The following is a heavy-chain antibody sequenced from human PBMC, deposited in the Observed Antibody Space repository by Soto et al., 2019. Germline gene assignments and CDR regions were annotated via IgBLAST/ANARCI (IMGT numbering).Heavy chain of an antibody. CDR3: ARISRLADYYFDY. CDR2: ISYDGGNK. Sequence: GGSLRLSCAASGFTFSSYAMHWVRQAPGKGLEWVAVISYDGGNKYYADSVKGRFTISRDNSKNTLYLQMNSLRAEDTAVYYCARISRLADYYFDYWGQGTLVTVSS. V-gene: IGHV3-30-3*01. J-gene: IGHJ4*02. CDR1: GFTFSSYA. D-gene: IGHD6-25*01.